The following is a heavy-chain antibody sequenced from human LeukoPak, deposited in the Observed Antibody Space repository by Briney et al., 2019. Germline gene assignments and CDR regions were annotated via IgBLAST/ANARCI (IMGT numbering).Heavy chain of an antibody. J-gene: IGHJ4*02. Sequence: SETLSLTCTVSGGSISSYYWSWIRQPPGKGLEWIGYIYYSGSTNYNPSLKSRVTISVDTSKNQFPLKLSSVTAADTAVYYCARGRYSGSYAGYWGQGTLVTVSS. CDR2: IYYSGST. D-gene: IGHD1-26*01. CDR3: ARGRYSGSYAGY. CDR1: GGSISSYY. V-gene: IGHV4-59*01.